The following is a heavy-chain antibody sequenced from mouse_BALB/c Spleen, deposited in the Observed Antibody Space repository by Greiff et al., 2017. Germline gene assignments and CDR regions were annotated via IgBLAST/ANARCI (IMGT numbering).Heavy chain of an antibody. V-gene: IGHV5-6-2*01. J-gene: IGHJ3*01. CDR1: GFTFSSYY. CDR2: INSNGGST. D-gene: IGHD2-4*01. Sequence: EVQRVESGGGLVKLGGSLKLSCAASGFTFSSYYMSWVRQTPEKRLELVAAINSNGGSTYYPDTVKGRFTISRDNAKNTLYLQMSSLKSEDTALYYCARHDYEGFAYWAQGTLVTVSA. CDR3: ARHDYEGFAY.